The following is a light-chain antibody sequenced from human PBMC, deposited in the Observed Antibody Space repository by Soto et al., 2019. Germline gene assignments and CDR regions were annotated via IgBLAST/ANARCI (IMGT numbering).Light chain of an antibody. CDR1: QSVLYSSNNKNY. CDR3: QQYYSTPLT. Sequence: DIVMTQSPDSLAVSLGERATINCKSSQSVLYSSNNKNYLVWYQQKPGQPPKLLIYWASTRESGVPDRFSGSRSGTDFALTISSLQAEDVAVDYCQQYYSTPLTFGGGKKVEI. V-gene: IGKV4-1*01. J-gene: IGKJ4*01. CDR2: WAS.